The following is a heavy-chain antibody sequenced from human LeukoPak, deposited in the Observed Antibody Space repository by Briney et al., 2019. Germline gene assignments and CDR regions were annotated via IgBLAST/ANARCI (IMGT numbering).Heavy chain of an antibody. CDR2: ISAYNGNT. Sequence: ASVKVSCKASGYTFTSYYMHWVRQAPGQGLEWMGWISAYNGNTNYAQKLQGRVTMTTDTSTSTAYMELRSLRSDDTAVYYCASIDSWNDWDYWGQGTLVTVSS. D-gene: IGHD1-1*01. J-gene: IGHJ4*02. CDR1: GYTFTSYY. CDR3: ASIDSWNDWDY. V-gene: IGHV1-18*04.